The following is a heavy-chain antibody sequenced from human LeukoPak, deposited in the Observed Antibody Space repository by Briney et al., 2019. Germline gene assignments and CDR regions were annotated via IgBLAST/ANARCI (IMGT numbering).Heavy chain of an antibody. J-gene: IGHJ4*02. CDR3: ARGGYSSRVKYYGY. Sequence: SGGSLRLSCAASGFTFSSYWMTWVSQAPGKGLEWVANIKQDGSEKYYVDSVKGRFTVSRDNAKNSLYLQMNSLRTEDTAVYYCARGGYSSRVKYYGYWGQGTLVTVSS. V-gene: IGHV3-7*01. CDR1: GFTFSSYW. CDR2: IKQDGSEK. D-gene: IGHD6-13*01.